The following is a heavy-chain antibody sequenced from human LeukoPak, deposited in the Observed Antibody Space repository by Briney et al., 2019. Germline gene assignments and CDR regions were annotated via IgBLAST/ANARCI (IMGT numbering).Heavy chain of an antibody. CDR3: TFSSSHDAFDI. Sequence: PGGSLRLSCAASGFTFSDYYMSWIRQVPGKGLEWVSAISGSGGSTYYADSVKGRFTISRDNSKNTLYLQMNSLRAEDTAVYYCTFSSSHDAFDIWGQGTMVTVSS. J-gene: IGHJ3*02. V-gene: IGHV3-23*01. CDR1: GFTFSDYY. CDR2: ISGSGGST. D-gene: IGHD6-6*01.